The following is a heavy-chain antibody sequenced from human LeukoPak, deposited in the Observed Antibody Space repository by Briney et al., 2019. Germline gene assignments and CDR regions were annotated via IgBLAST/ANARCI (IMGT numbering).Heavy chain of an antibody. V-gene: IGHV3-64*04. J-gene: IGHJ4*02. CDR3: ASFSSSWTREFDY. CDR2: VSSNGDST. CDR1: GFTFSSYA. Sequence: GGSLRLSCSASGFTFSSYAMHWVRQAPGKGLEYVSGVSSNGDSTYYADSVKGRFTISRDNAKNSLYLQMNSLRAEDTAVYYCASFSSSWTREFDYWGQGTLVTVSS. D-gene: IGHD6-13*01.